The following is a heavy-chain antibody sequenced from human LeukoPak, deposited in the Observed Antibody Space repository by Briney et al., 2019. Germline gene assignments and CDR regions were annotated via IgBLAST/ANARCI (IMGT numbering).Heavy chain of an antibody. V-gene: IGHV3-23*01. Sequence: GGTLRLSCAASGFTFSSYGMSWVRQAPGKGLEWVSAISGSGGSTYYADSVKGRFTISRDNSKNTLYLQMNSLRAEDTAVYYCAKGGAVSSKSITMVRGTRRYYYYMDVWGKGTTVTISS. J-gene: IGHJ6*03. CDR3: AKGGAVSSKSITMVRGTRRYYYYMDV. D-gene: IGHD3-10*01. CDR2: ISGSGGST. CDR1: GFTFSSYG.